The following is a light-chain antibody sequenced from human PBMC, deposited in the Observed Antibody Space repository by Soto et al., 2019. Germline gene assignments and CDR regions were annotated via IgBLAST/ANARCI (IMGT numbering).Light chain of an antibody. J-gene: IGKJ1*01. Sequence: DIQMTQSPSTLSGSVGYRFTITCRASQTISSRLAWYQQKPGKAPKLLIYEASTLKSGVPSRFSGSRSGTEFTLTISSLQPDDFATYYCQPYNSYSEAFGQGTTGDIK. CDR1: QTISSR. CDR3: QPYNSYSEA. V-gene: IGKV1-5*03. CDR2: EAS.